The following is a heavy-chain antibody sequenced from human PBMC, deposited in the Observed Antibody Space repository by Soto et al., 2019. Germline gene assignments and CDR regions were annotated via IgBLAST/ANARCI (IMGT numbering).Heavy chain of an antibody. CDR3: VRDRGGDVGQFLFPDGFDF. Sequence: HPGGSLRLSCGASGFTFSSYEMNWVRQAPGKGLEWISYIGGSGGTKYSADSVKGRFTISRDNAQNSLYLQMNSLRVEDTAVYYCVRDRGGDVGQFLFPDGFDFWGPGTMVTVSS. J-gene: IGHJ3*01. V-gene: IGHV3-48*03. CDR1: GFTFSSYE. D-gene: IGHD3-10*01. CDR2: IGGSGGTK.